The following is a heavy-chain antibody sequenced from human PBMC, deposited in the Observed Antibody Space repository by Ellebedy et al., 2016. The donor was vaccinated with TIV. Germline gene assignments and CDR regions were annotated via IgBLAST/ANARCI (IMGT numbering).Heavy chain of an antibody. CDR2: IYYSGTT. D-gene: IGHD3-10*01. CDR3: ARGGGDRPHALYV. Sequence: MPSETLSLTCTVSGGSMISDDHYWSWVRQPPGKGLEWIGYIYYSGTTYYNPSLKHRLTVSIDKSKGQVSLKLASVTAADTAVYYCARGGGDRPHALYVWGQGTMVTVSS. J-gene: IGHJ3*01. V-gene: IGHV4-30-4*01. CDR1: GGSMISDDHY.